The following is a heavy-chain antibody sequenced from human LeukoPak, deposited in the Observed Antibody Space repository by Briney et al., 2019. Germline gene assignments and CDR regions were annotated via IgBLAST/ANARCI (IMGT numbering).Heavy chain of an antibody. J-gene: IGHJ3*02. CDR2: IYHSGSP. CDR1: GGSISSNNW. Sequence: SETLSLTCAVSGGSISSNNWWGWVRPPPGKGLEWIGEIYHSGSPNYNPSLKSRVTISVDKSRNHFSLNLSSVTAADTAVYYCAREDYGGNPSYAFDIWGQGTMVTVSS. D-gene: IGHD4-23*01. CDR3: AREDYGGNPSYAFDI. V-gene: IGHV4-4*02.